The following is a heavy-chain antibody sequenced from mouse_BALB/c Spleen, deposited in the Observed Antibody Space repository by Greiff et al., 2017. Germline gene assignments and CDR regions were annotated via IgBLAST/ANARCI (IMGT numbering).Heavy chain of an antibody. D-gene: IGHD1-2*01. J-gene: IGHJ4*01. CDR3: ARKGTTATWAMDY. Sequence: EVQGVESGGGLVKPGGSLKLSCAASGFTFSSYAMSWVRQSPEKRLEWVAEISSGGSYTYYPDTVTCRFTISRDNAKNTLYLEMSSLRSEDTAMYYCARKGTTATWAMDYWGQGTSVTVSS. CDR1: GFTFSSYA. CDR2: ISSGGSYT. V-gene: IGHV5-9-4*01.